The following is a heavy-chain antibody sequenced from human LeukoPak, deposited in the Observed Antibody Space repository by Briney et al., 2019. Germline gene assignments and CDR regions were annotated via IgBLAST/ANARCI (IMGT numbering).Heavy chain of an antibody. CDR1: GYTFTGYY. Sequence: ASVKVSCKASGYTFTGYYMHWVRLAPGQGLEWMGWINPNSGGTNYAQKFQGWVTMTRDTSISTAYMELSRLRSDDTAVYYCARDRLRRNYHYDILTGPTHDDPGLDFDYWGQGTLVTVSS. V-gene: IGHV1-2*04. CDR2: INPNSGGT. J-gene: IGHJ4*02. CDR3: ARDRLRRNYHYDILTGPTHDDPGLDFDY. D-gene: IGHD3-9*01.